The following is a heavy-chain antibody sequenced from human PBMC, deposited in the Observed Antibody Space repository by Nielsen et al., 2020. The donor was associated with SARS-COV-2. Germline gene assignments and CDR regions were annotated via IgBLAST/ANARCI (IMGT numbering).Heavy chain of an antibody. Sequence: GESLKISCKGSGYSFTSYWINWVRQMPGKGLEWMGRIDPSDSYTNYSPSFQGHVTISADKSISTAYLQWSSLKASDTAMYYCAILNSYSTYYDYWGQGTLVTVSS. J-gene: IGHJ4*02. CDR3: AILNSYSTYYDY. D-gene: IGHD6-13*01. CDR2: IDPSDSYT. V-gene: IGHV5-10-1*01. CDR1: GYSFTSYW.